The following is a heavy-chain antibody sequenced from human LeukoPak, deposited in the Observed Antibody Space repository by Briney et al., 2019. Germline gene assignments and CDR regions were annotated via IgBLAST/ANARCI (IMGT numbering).Heavy chain of an antibody. J-gene: IGHJ4*02. CDR1: GGSISGYY. CDR2: IHNSGGT. D-gene: IGHD3-22*01. CDR3: VREGYDSSGYYLDS. Sequence: SETLSLTCTVSGGSISGYYWSWFRQPPGKGLEWFGWIHNSGGTVNNPSLKSRVTMSVDTSKNQISLRLYSVTAADTAVYYCVREGYDSSGYYLDSWGQGTLVTVSS. V-gene: IGHV4-59*01.